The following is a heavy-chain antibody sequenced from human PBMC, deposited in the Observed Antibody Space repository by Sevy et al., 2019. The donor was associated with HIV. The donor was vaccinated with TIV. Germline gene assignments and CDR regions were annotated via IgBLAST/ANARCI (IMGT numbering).Heavy chain of an antibody. CDR3: VRAIAADGSF. D-gene: IGHD6-13*01. V-gene: IGHV3-7*01. Sequence: GGSLRLSCAASGFSLNSYWMSWVRQAPGKGLEWVANIEQDGSVTYYVDSVKGRFTISRDNARNFLYLQMNSLRAEDTARYYCVRAIAADGSFWGQGTLVTVSP. J-gene: IGHJ4*02. CDR1: GFSLNSYW. CDR2: IEQDGSVT.